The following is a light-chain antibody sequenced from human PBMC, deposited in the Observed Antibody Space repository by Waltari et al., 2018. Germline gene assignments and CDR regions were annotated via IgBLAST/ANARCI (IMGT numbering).Light chain of an antibody. Sequence: QSALTQPPSASGSPGQSVTISCTGTSSDVGAYNYVSWYQQYPDKAPKLMIYEVTKRPSGVPDRFSGSKSGNTASLTISGLQAEDEADYYCCSYVGSNTYWVFGGGTKLTVL. V-gene: IGLV2-8*01. CDR2: EVT. CDR1: SSDVGAYNY. CDR3: CSYVGSNTYWV. J-gene: IGLJ3*02.